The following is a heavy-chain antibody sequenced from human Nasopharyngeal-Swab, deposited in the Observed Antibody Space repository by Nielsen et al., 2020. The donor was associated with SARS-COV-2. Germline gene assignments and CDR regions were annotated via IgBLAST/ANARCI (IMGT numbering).Heavy chain of an antibody. CDR3: ARLPSDYFYAMDV. J-gene: IGHJ6*02. Sequence: GESLKISCAASGFSVTSKFMTWVRQAPGKGLEWVAIIYSGDSTDYADSVKGRFTISRDNFKSTLYLQMNSVRGEDTAVYFCARLPSDYFYAMDVWGQGTTVTVPS. CDR1: GFSVTSKF. CDR2: IYSGDST. V-gene: IGHV3-53*01.